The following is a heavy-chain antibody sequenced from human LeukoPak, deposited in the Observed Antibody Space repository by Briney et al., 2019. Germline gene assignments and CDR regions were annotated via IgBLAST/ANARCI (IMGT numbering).Heavy chain of an antibody. CDR2: ICPSENT. Sequence: SETLSLTCAVSGGSMRTGLYYWTSSRQPAGKGLEWIGRICPSENTNYNTSVESRVTISVDTAKNQFSLKLISVTAADTALYYCARGQYDFWSGYDVNWFDPWGQGTLVTVSS. J-gene: IGHJ5*02. D-gene: IGHD3-3*01. CDR1: GGSMRTGLYY. CDR3: ARGQYDFWSGYDVNWFDP. V-gene: IGHV4-61*02.